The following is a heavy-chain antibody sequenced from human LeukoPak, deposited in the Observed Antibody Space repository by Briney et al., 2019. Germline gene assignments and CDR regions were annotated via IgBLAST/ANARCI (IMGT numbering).Heavy chain of an antibody. D-gene: IGHD2-15*01. CDR1: GYTFTSYY. Sequence: GASVRVSCKASGYTFTSYYMHWVRQATGQGLEWMGWMNPNSGNTGYAQKFQGRVTLTRDMSISTAYMELNRLQSDDTAVYFCARDGGFDNWGQGTLVTVSS. V-gene: IGHV1-2*02. J-gene: IGHJ4*02. CDR2: MNPNSGNT. CDR3: ARDGGFDN.